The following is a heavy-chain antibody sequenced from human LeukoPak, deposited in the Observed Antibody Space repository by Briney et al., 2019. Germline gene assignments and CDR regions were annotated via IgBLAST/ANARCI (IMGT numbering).Heavy chain of an antibody. V-gene: IGHV1-8*01. Sequence: GASVKVSCKASGHTFTSYDINWVRQATGQGLEWMGWMNPNSGNTGYAQKFQGRVTMTRNASISTAYMELSSLRSEDTAVYYCARVHEYRYFHWLLSGGGQDWFDPWGQGTLVTVSS. J-gene: IGHJ5*02. CDR1: GHTFTSYD. D-gene: IGHD3-9*01. CDR3: ARVHEYRYFHWLLSGGGQDWFDP. CDR2: MNPNSGNT.